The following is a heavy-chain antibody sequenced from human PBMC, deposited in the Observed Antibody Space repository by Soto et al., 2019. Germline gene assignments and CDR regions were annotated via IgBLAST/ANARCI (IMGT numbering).Heavy chain of an antibody. V-gene: IGHV3-33*01. D-gene: IGHD1-7*01. Sequence: QVQLEQSGGGVVQPGGSLRLSCVVPGPIFNGYGMHWVRQAPGKGLEWVAVIWHDGSEIYYADSVKGRFTISRDNSKNTLYLQMNSLRVEDTAVYYCARDGIGGTDFRGFLDYWSQGTLVTVSS. CDR3: ARDGIGGTDFRGFLDY. J-gene: IGHJ4*02. CDR2: IWHDGSEI. CDR1: GPIFNGYG.